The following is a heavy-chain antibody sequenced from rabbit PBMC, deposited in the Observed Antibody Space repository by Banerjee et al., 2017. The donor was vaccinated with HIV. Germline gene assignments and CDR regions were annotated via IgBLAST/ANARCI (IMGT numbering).Heavy chain of an antibody. CDR2: IYASSSGST. Sequence: QSLEESGGDLVKPGASLTLTCTASGFSFSSSYYMCWVRQAPGKGLEWIACIYASSSGSTYYASWAKGRFTISKTSSTTVTLQMTSLTAADTATYFCARGGVVVISRAFNLWGQGTLVTVS. CDR3: ARGGVVVISRAFNL. V-gene: IGHV1S40*01. CDR1: GFSFSSSYY. J-gene: IGHJ4*01. D-gene: IGHD1-1*01.